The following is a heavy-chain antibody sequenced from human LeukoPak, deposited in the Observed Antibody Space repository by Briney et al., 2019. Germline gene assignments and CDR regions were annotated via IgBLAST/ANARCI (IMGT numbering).Heavy chain of an antibody. V-gene: IGHV3-48*01. J-gene: IGHJ3*02. CDR2: ISSSSSTI. Sequence: PGGSLRLSCAASGFTFNNYGMHWVRQAPGKGLEWVSYISSSSSTIYYADSVKGRFTISRDNAKNSLYLQMNSLRAEDTAVYYCARGPAGEWELPQGTFDIWGQGTMVTVSS. CDR3: ARGPAGEWELPQGTFDI. CDR1: GFTFNNYG. D-gene: IGHD1-26*01.